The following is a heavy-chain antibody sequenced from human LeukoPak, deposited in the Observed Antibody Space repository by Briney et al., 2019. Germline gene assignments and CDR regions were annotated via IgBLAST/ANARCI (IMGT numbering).Heavy chain of an antibody. CDR3: ARIYEWERLFDY. D-gene: IGHD1-26*01. CDR1: GGSISSSSYY. CDR2: IYYSGST. Sequence: SETLSLTCTVSGGSISSSSYYWGWIRQPPGKGLEWIGSIYYSGSTYYNPSLKSRVTISVDTSKSQFSLKLSSVTAADTAVYYCARIYEWERLFDYWGQGTLVTVSS. V-gene: IGHV4-39*07. J-gene: IGHJ4*02.